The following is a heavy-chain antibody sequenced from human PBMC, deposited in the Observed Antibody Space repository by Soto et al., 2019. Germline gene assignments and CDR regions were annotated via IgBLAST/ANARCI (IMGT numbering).Heavy chain of an antibody. J-gene: IGHJ4*02. CDR2: ISGSGSNT. CDR3: ATDLRRRTLFDY. V-gene: IGHV3-23*01. CDR1: GFTFSNYG. Sequence: EVQLLESGGGLVQPGGSLRLSCAASGFTFSNYGMSWVRQAPGKGLEWFSAISGSGSNTYYENSVKGRFTISRDNSKNTLYLQMNSLRAEDTAVYYCATDLRRRTLFDYWGQGTLVTVSS.